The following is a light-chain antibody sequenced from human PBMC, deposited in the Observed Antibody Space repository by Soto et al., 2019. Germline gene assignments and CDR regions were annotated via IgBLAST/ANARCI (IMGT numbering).Light chain of an antibody. CDR3: QSLDKSLDVYV. V-gene: IGLV2-14*01. J-gene: IGLJ1*01. CDR1: SGDIGAYDY. Sequence: QSVLTQPASVSGSPGQSITISCTGTSGDIGAYDYVSWYQQHPGKAPKVMIRDVTHRPSGVSNRFSGSKSGNTASLTISGLQAEDEADYYCQSLDKSLDVYVFGSGTKVTVL. CDR2: DVT.